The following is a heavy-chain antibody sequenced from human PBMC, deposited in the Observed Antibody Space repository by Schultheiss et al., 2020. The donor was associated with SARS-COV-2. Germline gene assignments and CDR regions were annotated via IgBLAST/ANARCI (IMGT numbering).Heavy chain of an antibody. CDR2: IYYSGST. J-gene: IGHJ5*02. CDR1: GGSISSGGYY. CDR3: ARDLAYYDFWSGCGWFDP. V-gene: IGHV4-61*08. Sequence: SETLSLTCTVSGGSISSGGYYWSWIRQHPGKGLEWIGYIYYSGSTNYNPSLKSRVTISVDTSKNQFSLKLSSVTAADTAVYYCARDLAYYDFWSGCGWFDPWGQGTLVTVSS. D-gene: IGHD3-3*01.